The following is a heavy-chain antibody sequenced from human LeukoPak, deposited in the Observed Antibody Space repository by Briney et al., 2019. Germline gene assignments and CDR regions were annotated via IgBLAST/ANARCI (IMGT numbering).Heavy chain of an antibody. CDR2: ILYAVSDK. Sequence: GGSRRLACAASGFTFDRYSIHWVRHAPRDWRGWVSIILYAVSDKFYADSVKGRFSIYRDNSKNMVYLHMNSLRPDDTAVDYCARDWGGSSPFDSWRQGTLVTVSS. J-gene: IGHJ4*02. CDR1: GFTFDRYS. D-gene: IGHD2-21*01. V-gene: IGHV3-30*01. CDR3: ARDWGGSSPFDS.